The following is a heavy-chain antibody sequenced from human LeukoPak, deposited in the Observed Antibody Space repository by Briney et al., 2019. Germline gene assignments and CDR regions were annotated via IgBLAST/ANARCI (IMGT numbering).Heavy chain of an antibody. V-gene: IGHV1-2*02. CDR3: AREGSYCVGGDCYSFDF. J-gene: IGHJ4*02. CDR2: MHAGNGNT. D-gene: IGHD2-21*02. CDR1: GYRFISNY. Sequence: ASVKVSCKASGYRFISNYIQWVRQAPGLGPEWMGWMHAGNGNTRYAEKFQGRVIMTRDTSINTAYMDLSSLRSDDTAVYYCAREGSYCVGGDCYSFDFWGQGTLATVSS.